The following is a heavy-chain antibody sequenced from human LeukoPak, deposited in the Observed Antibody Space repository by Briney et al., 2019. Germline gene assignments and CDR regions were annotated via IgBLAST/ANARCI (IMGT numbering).Heavy chain of an antibody. CDR1: GFTFSHYW. V-gene: IGHV3-7*01. CDR2: INQDGSEE. D-gene: IGHD5-12*01. Sequence: GGSPRLSCAASGFTFSHYWMTWVRQAPGKGLEWVAQINQDGSEEYYMDSVKARFTISRDNAKNSVFLQMNSLRAEDTAVYYCVRDGGVSGYDLLDYWGQGTLVTVSS. J-gene: IGHJ4*02. CDR3: VRDGGVSGYDLLDY.